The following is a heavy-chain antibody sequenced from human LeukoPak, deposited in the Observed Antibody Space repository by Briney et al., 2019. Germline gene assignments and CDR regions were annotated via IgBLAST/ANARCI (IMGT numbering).Heavy chain of an antibody. Sequence: SGTLSLTCAVYGGSFSGYYWSWIRQPPGKGLEWIGEINHSGSTNYNPSLKSRVTISVDTSKNQFSLKLSSVTAADTAVYYCASLPRVVPAAPPHYWGQGTLVTVSS. J-gene: IGHJ4*02. CDR2: INHSGST. CDR1: GGSFSGYY. D-gene: IGHD2-2*01. V-gene: IGHV4-34*01. CDR3: ASLPRVVPAAPPHY.